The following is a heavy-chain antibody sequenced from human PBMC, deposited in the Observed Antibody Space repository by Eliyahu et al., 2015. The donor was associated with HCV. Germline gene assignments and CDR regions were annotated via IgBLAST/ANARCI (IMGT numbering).Heavy chain of an antibody. CDR1: GXSFTSYG. CDR2: ISPYSGKT. D-gene: IGHD4-17*01. Sequence: QVQLVQSGAEXKRPGASVXVSXKASGXSFTSYGISWVRQAPGQGLEWMGWISPYSGKTDYAQKLQDRVTLTTDTSTNTVYMELRSLRSDDTAVYYCARDGDYGDWGQYYYALDVWGQGTPVTVSS. V-gene: IGHV1-18*01. CDR3: ARDGDYGDWGQYYYALDV. J-gene: IGHJ6*02.